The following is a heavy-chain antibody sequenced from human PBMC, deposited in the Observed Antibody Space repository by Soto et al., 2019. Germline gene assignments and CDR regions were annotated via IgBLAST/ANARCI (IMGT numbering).Heavy chain of an antibody. V-gene: IGHV3-21*01. CDR3: ATSIWWFDP. Sequence: EVQLVESGGGLVKPGGSLRLSCAASGFTFSSYSMNWVRQAPGKGLEWVSSISSSSSYIYYADSVKGRFTISRDNAKNSLYQQMNSLRAEDTAVYYCATSIWWFDPWGQGTLVTVSS. CDR1: GFTFSSYS. J-gene: IGHJ5*02. D-gene: IGHD3-3*02. CDR2: ISSSSSYI.